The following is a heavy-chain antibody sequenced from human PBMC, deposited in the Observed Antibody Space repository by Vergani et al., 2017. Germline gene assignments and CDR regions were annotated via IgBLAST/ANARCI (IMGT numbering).Heavy chain of an antibody. CDR2: IYYSGST. J-gene: IGHJ5*02. Sequence: QLQLQESGPGLVKPSATLSLTCSVSGASIRSSNYYWGWIRQPPGKGLEWIASIYYSGSTYHNPSLKSRVTISVDTSKNQFSLKLSSVTAAYTAVYFCARHSTVEWLVKLGWIDPWGQGILVIVSS. CDR1: GASIRSSNYY. D-gene: IGHD6-19*01. V-gene: IGHV4-39*01. CDR3: ARHSTVEWLVKLGWIDP.